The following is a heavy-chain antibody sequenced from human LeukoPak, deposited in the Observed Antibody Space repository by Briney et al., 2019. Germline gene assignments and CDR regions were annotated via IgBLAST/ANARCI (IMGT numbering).Heavy chain of an antibody. CDR1: GGTFSSYA. Sequence: ASVKVSCKASGGTFSSYAISWVRQAPGQGLEWMGGIIPIFGTANYAQKFQGRVTITADESTSTAYIELSSLRSEDTAVYYCASYCGGDCYSGWFDPWGQGTLVTVSS. J-gene: IGHJ5*02. CDR3: ASYCGGDCYSGWFDP. V-gene: IGHV1-69*13. CDR2: IIPIFGTA. D-gene: IGHD2-21*02.